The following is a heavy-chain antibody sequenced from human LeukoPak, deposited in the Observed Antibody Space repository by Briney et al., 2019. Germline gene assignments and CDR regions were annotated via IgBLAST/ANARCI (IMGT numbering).Heavy chain of an antibody. D-gene: IGHD2-15*01. CDR2: IMPIFGTA. Sequence: XVXCKASGGTFSRYGMSWVGQAPGQGLEWRGGIMPIFGTANYAQKFQARVTITPDKSTTTAYMELSSLRSEDTAVYYCARFEGYCTGSSCDWGQGTLVTVSS. CDR3: ARFEGYCTGSSCD. CDR1: GGTFSRYG. V-gene: IGHV1-69*06. J-gene: IGHJ4*02.